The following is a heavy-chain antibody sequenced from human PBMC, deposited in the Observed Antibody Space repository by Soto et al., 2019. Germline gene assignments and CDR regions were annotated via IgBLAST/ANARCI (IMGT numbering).Heavy chain of an antibody. CDR1: GFTFDDYA. V-gene: IGHV3-9*01. D-gene: IGHD6-19*01. CDR3: AKSSQWLGYYVDL. Sequence: EVQLVESGGGLVQPGRSLRLSCAASGFTFDDYAMHWVRQAPGKGLEWVSGISWNSGSIGYADSVKGRFTITRDNAKNSLYLQMNSLRAEDTALYYCAKSSQWLGYYVDLWGQGTLVTVS. J-gene: IGHJ4*02. CDR2: ISWNSGSI.